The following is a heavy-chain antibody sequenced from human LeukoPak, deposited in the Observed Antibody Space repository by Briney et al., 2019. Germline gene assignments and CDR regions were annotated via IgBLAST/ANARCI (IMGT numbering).Heavy chain of an antibody. V-gene: IGHV3-53*01. D-gene: IGHD1-26*01. CDR2: IYSGGST. Sequence: GGSLRLSCAASGFIVSSNYMNWVRQAPGKGLEWVSVIYSGGSTYYADSVKGRFTISRDNSKNTLYLQMNSLRAEDTAVYYCAKYGPQDSGSSHFDYWGQGALVTVSS. CDR1: GFIVSSNY. CDR3: AKYGPQDSGSSHFDY. J-gene: IGHJ4*02.